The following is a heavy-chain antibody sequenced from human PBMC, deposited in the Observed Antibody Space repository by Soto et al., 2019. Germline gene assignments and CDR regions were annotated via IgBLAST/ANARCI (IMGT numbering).Heavy chain of an antibody. J-gene: IGHJ4*02. Sequence: GGSLRLSCAASGFTFSSYAMSWVRQAPGKGLEWVSAISGSGGSTYYADSVKGRFTISRDNSKNTLYLQMNSLRAEDTAVYYCAKESGNDFWSGYHHDYWGQGTLVTVSS. CDR2: ISGSGGST. D-gene: IGHD3-3*01. CDR3: AKESGNDFWSGYHHDY. V-gene: IGHV3-23*01. CDR1: GFTFSSYA.